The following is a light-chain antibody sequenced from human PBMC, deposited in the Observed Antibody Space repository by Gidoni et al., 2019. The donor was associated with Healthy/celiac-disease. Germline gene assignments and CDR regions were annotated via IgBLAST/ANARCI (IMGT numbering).Light chain of an antibody. CDR2: DAS. J-gene: IGKJ4*01. Sequence: DIQMTQSPSSLSASVGDRVTITCQASQDISNYLNWYQQKPGKAPKLLIYDASNLETGVPSRFSGSGSGTDFTFTISSLQPEDIATYYCQQYDNLPLTFGGXTKVESK. CDR3: QQYDNLPLT. V-gene: IGKV1-33*01. CDR1: QDISNY.